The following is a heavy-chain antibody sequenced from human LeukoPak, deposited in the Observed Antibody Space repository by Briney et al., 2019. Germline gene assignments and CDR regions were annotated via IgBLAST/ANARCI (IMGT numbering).Heavy chain of an antibody. CDR1: GFSFDDYA. J-gene: IGHJ6*03. CDR3: AKDAYGGATFFYYMDV. Sequence: GGSLRLSCAASGFSFDDYAMHWVRQAPAKGLEWVSGISWHSGRIAYADSVRGRFTISRDNAKNSLSLQMNSLRDDDTAVYYCAKDAYGGATFFYYMDVWGKGTTVIVSS. V-gene: IGHV3-9*01. CDR2: ISWHSGRI. D-gene: IGHD2/OR15-2a*01.